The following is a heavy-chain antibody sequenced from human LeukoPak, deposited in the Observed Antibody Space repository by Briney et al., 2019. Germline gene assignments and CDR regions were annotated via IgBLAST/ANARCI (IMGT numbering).Heavy chain of an antibody. CDR3: ARDPLTDYDFWSGYPY. V-gene: IGHV4-4*07. J-gene: IGHJ4*02. Sequence: PSETLSLTCTVSGGSISSYYWSWIRQPAGKGLEWIGRIYTSGSTNYNPSLRSRVTMSVDTSKNQFSLKLSSVTAANTAVYYCARDPLTDYDFWSGYPYWGQGTLVTVSS. D-gene: IGHD3-3*01. CDR1: GGSISSYY. CDR2: IYTSGST.